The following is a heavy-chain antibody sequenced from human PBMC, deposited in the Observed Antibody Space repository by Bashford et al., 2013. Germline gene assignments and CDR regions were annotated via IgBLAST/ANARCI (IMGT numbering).Heavy chain of an antibody. CDR2: IYWDDDK. J-gene: IGHJ5*02. CDR3: ARGPGFGVVIGNWFDP. D-gene: IGHD3-3*01. V-gene: IGHV2-5*02. CDR1: GFSLSTSGVG. Sequence: SGPTLVKPTQTLTLTCTFSGFSLSTSGVGVGWIRQPPGKALEWLALIYWDDDKRYSPSLKSRLTISVDRSKNQFSLKLSSVTAADTAVYYCARGPGFGVVIGNWFDPWGQGTLVTVSS.